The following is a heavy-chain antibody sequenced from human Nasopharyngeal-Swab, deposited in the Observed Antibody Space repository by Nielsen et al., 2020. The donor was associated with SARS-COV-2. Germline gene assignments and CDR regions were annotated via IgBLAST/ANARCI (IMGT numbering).Heavy chain of an antibody. CDR2: IYPGDSDT. J-gene: IGHJ3*02. CDR3: ARRMYTSSSDAFDI. Sequence: GGSLRLSCKGSGYSFTSYWIGWVRQMPGKGLEWMGIIYPGDSDTRYSPSFQGQVTISADKSISTAYLQWSSLKASDTAMYYCARRMYTSSSDAFDIWGQGTMVTVSS. CDR1: GYSFTSYW. D-gene: IGHD6-6*01. V-gene: IGHV5-51*01.